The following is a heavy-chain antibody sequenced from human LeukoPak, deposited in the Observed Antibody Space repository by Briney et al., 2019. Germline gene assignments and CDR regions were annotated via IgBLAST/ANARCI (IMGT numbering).Heavy chain of an antibody. D-gene: IGHD3-10*01. CDR2: INHSGST. CDR3: ARRKSELLWFGVTMNWFDP. Sequence: PSETLSLTCAVYGGSFSGYYWSWIRQPPGKGLEWIGEINHSGSTNYNPSLKSRVTISVDMSKNQFSLKLSSVTAADTAVYYCARRKSELLWFGVTMNWFDPWGQGTLVTVSS. CDR1: GGSFSGYY. J-gene: IGHJ5*02. V-gene: IGHV4-34*01.